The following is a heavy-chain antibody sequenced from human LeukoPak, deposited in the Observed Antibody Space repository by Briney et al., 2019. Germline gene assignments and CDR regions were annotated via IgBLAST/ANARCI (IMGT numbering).Heavy chain of an antibody. CDR1: GFTVNADS. V-gene: IGHV3-53*01. CDR3: AKTLHYGHFGKFDS. J-gene: IGHJ4*02. CDR2: IYSGGNT. Sequence: GGSLRLSCTVPGFTVNADSMSWVRQAPGKGLEWVSAIYSGGNTYYRDSVKGRFTVSRDNSKNTVYLQMNSLRAEDTAVYYCAKTLHYGHFGKFDSWGQGTLVTVSS. D-gene: IGHD4-17*01.